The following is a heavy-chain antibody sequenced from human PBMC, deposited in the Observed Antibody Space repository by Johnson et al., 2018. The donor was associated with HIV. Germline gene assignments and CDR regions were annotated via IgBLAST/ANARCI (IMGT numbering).Heavy chain of an antibody. CDR1: GFTLSDHA. CDR2: MSSDGSNH. J-gene: IGHJ3*01. Sequence: QVQLVESGGGVVQPGGSLRLSCIASGFTLSDHAMHWVRQAPGKGLEWVAVMSSDGSNHYYSDFVVCRFTISRDSSKNTLYLHMNSLSAEDRAVYYCARDNLATPFGAFDFWGQGTMVIVSS. D-gene: IGHD3-3*01. CDR3: ARDNLATPFGAFDF. V-gene: IGHV3-30*04.